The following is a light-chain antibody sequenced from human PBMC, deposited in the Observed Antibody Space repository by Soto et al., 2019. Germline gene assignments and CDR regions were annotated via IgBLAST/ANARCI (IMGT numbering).Light chain of an antibody. Sequence: EIVLTQSPATLSLSLGERVTLSCRASQSVSSYLAWYQQKPGQAPRLLIYDASNRATGIPARFSGSGSGTDFTLTISSLEPEDFAVYYCQQRSNWPPFGQGTKLEIK. J-gene: IGKJ2*01. CDR3: QQRSNWPP. V-gene: IGKV3-11*01. CDR1: QSVSSY. CDR2: DAS.